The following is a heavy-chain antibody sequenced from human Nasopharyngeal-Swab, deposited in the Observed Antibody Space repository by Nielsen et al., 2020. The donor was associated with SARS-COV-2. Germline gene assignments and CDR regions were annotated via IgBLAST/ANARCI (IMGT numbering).Heavy chain of an antibody. J-gene: IGHJ2*01. V-gene: IGHV3-13*01. CDR2: IGIAGDT. CDR3: VREWGSGMSHFDL. D-gene: IGHD7-27*01. CDR1: GFTFSSYE. Sequence: GGSLRLSCAASGFTFSSYEIHWVRQVTGKSLEWVSAIGIAGDTFYGDSVKGRFTLTRENGKDSLYLQMNSLRAEDTAVCYCVREWGSGMSHFDLWGRGTLVTVSS.